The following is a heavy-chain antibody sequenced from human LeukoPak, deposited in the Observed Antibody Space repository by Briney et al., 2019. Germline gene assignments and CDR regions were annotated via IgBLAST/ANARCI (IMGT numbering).Heavy chain of an antibody. CDR2: IKQDGSEK. CDR1: GFTFSSYW. CDR3: ARDRYCGGDCYSGQDY. D-gene: IGHD2-21*02. J-gene: IGHJ4*02. V-gene: IGHV3-7*03. Sequence: GGSLRLSCAASGFTFSSYWMSWVRQAPGKGLEWVANIKQDGSEKYYVDSVKGRFTISRDNAKNSLYLQMNSLRAEDTAVYYCARDRYCGGDCYSGQDYWGQGTLVTVSS.